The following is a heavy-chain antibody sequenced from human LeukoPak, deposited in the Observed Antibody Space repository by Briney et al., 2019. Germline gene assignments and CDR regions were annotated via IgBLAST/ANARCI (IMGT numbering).Heavy chain of an antibody. D-gene: IGHD6-19*01. Sequence: PGGSLRLSCAASGFTFSSYGMHWVRQAPGKGLEWVAVISYDGSHKYYADSVKGRFTISRDNSKNTPYLQMNSLRAEDTAVYYCAKGPATGWYEYFHHWGQGTLVTVSS. CDR2: ISYDGSHK. CDR1: GFTFSSYG. CDR3: AKGPATGWYEYFHH. V-gene: IGHV3-30*18. J-gene: IGHJ1*01.